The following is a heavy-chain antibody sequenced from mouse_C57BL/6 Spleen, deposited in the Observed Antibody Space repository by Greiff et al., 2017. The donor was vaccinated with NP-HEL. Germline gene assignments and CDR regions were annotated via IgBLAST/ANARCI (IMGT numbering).Heavy chain of an antibody. CDR2: IYPGDGDT. CDR1: GYAFSSYW. Sequence: VQLQESGAELVKPGASVKISCKASGYAFSSYWMNWVKQRPGKGLEWIGQIYPGDGDTNYNGKFKGKATLTADKSSSTAYMQLSSLTSEDSAVYFCARGGTLKDFDYWGQDTTLTVSS. D-gene: IGHD1-3*01. V-gene: IGHV1-80*01. CDR3: ARGGTLKDFDY. J-gene: IGHJ2*01.